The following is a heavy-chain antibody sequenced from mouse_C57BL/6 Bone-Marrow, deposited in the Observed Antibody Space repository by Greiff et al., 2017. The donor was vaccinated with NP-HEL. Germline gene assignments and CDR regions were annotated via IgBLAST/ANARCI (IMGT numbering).Heavy chain of an antibody. V-gene: IGHV1-50*01. CDR1: GYTFTSYW. CDR2: IDPSVSYT. CDR3: AGNYGYYAMDY. J-gene: IGHJ4*01. Sequence: QVQLQQPGAELVKPGASVKLSCKASGYTFTSYWMQWVKQRPGQGLEWIGEIDPSVSYTNYNQKFKGKATLTVDTSSSTAYMQLSSLTSEDSAVYYCAGNYGYYAMDYWGQGTSVTVSS. D-gene: IGHD2-1*01.